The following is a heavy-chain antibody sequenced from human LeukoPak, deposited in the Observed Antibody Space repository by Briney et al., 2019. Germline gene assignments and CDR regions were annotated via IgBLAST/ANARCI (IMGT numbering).Heavy chain of an antibody. CDR2: ISGSGGST. D-gene: IGHD3-9*01. CDR1: GFTFSSYA. CDR3: AKPGDILTGYATWDY. J-gene: IGHJ4*02. Sequence: GGSLRLSCAASGFTFSSYAMSWVRQAPGKGLEWVSAISGSGGSTYYADSVKGRFTISRDNSKNTLYLQMNSLRAEDTAVYYCAKPGDILTGYATWDYWGQGTLVTVSS. V-gene: IGHV3-23*01.